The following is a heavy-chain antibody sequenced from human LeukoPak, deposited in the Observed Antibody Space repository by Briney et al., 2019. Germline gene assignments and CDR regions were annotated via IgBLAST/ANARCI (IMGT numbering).Heavy chain of an antibody. Sequence: SETLSLTCTVSGGSISSYYWSWIRQPPGKGLEWIGYIYYSGSTNYNPSLKSRVTISVDTSKNQFSLKLSSVTAADTAVYYCARWEVRLNAFEMWGQGTMVTVSS. CDR1: GGSISSYY. J-gene: IGHJ3*02. CDR3: ARWEVRLNAFEM. CDR2: IYYSGST. V-gene: IGHV4-59*08. D-gene: IGHD3-10*01.